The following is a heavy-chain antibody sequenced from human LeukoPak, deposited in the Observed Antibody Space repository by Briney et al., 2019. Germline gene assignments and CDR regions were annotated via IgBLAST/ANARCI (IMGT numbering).Heavy chain of an antibody. CDR1: GGSISSSSYY. V-gene: IGHV4-39*01. CDR2: IYYSGST. Sequence: SETLSLTCTVSGGSISSSSYYWGWIRQPPGKGLEWIGSIYYSGSTYYNPSLKSRVTISVDTSKNQFSLKLSSVTAADTAVYYCAAFDSSTLYYGSGSPRDYWGQGTLVTVSS. CDR3: AAFDSSTLYYGSGSPRDY. D-gene: IGHD3-10*01. J-gene: IGHJ4*02.